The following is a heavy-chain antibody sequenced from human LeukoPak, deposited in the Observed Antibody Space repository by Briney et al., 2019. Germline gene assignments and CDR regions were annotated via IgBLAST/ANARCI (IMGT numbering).Heavy chain of an antibody. Sequence: GGSLRLSCAASGFTFSSYWMHWVRQSPGKGLVWVSRINSDGSSTSFADSVKGIFTIYRDNAKNTLYLQMNSLRAEDTAVYYCARDLLGNSGSYLRHPNGPPFDYWGQGTLVTVSS. CDR2: INSDGSST. V-gene: IGHV3-74*01. CDR3: ARDLLGNSGSYLRHPNGPPFDY. D-gene: IGHD1-26*01. CDR1: GFTFSSYW. J-gene: IGHJ4*02.